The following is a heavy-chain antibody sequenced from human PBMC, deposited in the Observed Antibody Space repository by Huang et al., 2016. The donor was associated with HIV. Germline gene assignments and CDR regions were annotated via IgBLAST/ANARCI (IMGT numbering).Heavy chain of an antibody. CDR2: IKSKTGGGTT. CDR1: GFTFSNAW. D-gene: IGHD6-19*01. CDR3: TTESESSGWTMDHDAFDI. V-gene: IGHV3-15*01. J-gene: IGHJ3*02. Sequence: EVQLVESGGGLVKPGGSLRLSCAASGFTFSNAWMSWVRQAAGKGLEWVGRIKSKTGGGTTDYAAPVKGRFTISRDDSKNTLYLQMNSLKTEDTAVYYCTTESESSGWTMDHDAFDIWGQGTMVTVSS.